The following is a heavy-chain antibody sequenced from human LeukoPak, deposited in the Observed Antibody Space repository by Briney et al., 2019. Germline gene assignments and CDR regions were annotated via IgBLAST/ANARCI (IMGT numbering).Heavy chain of an antibody. Sequence: PPETLSLTCALSGGSIKNYYWSWIRQPLGKGLEWIGYVYYTGTTSYNPSLKSRVTISVETSKNQFSLTLNSVTAADTAVYHCARQSDPYYHYGLDFWGQGTTVIVSS. CDR1: GGSIKNYY. V-gene: IGHV4-59*01. CDR2: VYYTGTT. J-gene: IGHJ6*02. CDR3: ARQSDPYYHYGLDF.